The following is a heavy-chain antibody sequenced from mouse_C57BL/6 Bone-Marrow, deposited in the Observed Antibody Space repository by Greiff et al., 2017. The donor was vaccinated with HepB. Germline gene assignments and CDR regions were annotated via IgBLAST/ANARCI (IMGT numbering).Heavy chain of an antibody. Sequence: VQLQQSGAELVMPGASVKLSCKASGYTFTSYWMHWVKQRPGQGLEWIGEIDPSDSYTNYNQKFKGKSTLTVDKSSSTAYMQLSSLTSEDSAVYYCALITTVVARAMDYWGQGTSVTVSS. J-gene: IGHJ4*01. CDR3: ALITTVVARAMDY. CDR1: GYTFTSYW. D-gene: IGHD1-1*01. CDR2: IDPSDSYT. V-gene: IGHV1-69*01.